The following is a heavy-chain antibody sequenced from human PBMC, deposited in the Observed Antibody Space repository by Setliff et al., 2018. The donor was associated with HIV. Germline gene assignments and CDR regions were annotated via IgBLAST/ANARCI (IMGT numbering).Heavy chain of an antibody. D-gene: IGHD3-10*01. CDR2: VDTTGNT. J-gene: IGHJ6*03. CDR3: ARDVRWELFPGYFYYYYMDV. CDR1: GGSISSGSYH. V-gene: IGHV4-61*02. Sequence: SETLSLTCNVSGGSISSGSYHWTWIRQPAGKGLEWIGRVDTTGNTNYNPSLNSRVTILADTSKTHFSLELRSVTAADSAIYYCARDVRWELFPGYFYYYYMDVWGTGTTVTVSS.